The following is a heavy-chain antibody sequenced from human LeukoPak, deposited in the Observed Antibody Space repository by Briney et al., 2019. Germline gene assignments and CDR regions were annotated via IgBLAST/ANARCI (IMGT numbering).Heavy chain of an antibody. J-gene: IGHJ4*02. CDR1: GITVSRNY. CDR3: LINIVPYSSNWYYFDY. V-gene: IGHV3-66*01. Sequence: GGSLRLSCAASGITVSRNYMSWVRQAPGKGLEWVSIIYAGVATYCPDSVKGRFTMSRENSKNTLYFQMNSLRAEDTAVYYCLINIVPYSSNWYYFDYWGQGTLVTVSS. D-gene: IGHD6-13*01. CDR2: IYAGVAT.